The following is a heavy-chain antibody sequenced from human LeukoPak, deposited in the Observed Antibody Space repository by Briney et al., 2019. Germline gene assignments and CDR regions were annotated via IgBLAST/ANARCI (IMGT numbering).Heavy chain of an antibody. CDR2: LSGSGDST. D-gene: IGHD5-24*01. CDR1: GFTFSSYA. J-gene: IGHJ6*02. V-gene: IGHV3-23*01. CDR3: ARDQRWLQLRSYYYYGMDV. Sequence: GGSLRLSCAASGFTFSSYAMSWVRQAPGKGLEWVSTLSGSGDSTYYADSVKGRFTISRDNSKNTLYLQMNSLRAEDTAVYYCARDQRWLQLRSYYYYGMDVWGQGTTVTVSS.